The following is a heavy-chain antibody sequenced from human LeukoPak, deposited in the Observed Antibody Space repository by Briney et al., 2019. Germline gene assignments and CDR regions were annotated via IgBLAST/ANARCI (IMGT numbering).Heavy chain of an antibody. CDR1: GFTFSSYG. CDR3: ARGEGYDILWFDP. Sequence: PGGSLRLSCAASGFTFSSYGMHWVRQAPGKGLEWVAFIRYDGSNKYYADSVKGRFTISRDNAKNSLYLQMNSLRAEDTAVYYCARGEGYDILWFDPWGQGTLVTVSS. V-gene: IGHV3-30*02. J-gene: IGHJ5*02. D-gene: IGHD3-9*01. CDR2: IRYDGSNK.